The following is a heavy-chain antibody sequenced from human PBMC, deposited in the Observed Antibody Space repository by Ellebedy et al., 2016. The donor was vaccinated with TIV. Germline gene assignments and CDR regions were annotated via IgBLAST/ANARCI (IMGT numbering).Heavy chain of an antibody. CDR2: IVGSGAE. Sequence: PGGSLRLSCAALGFTFRPYAMAWVRQAPGKGLEWVSGIVGSGAEKYADSVKGRFTISRDNDKNSLYLQMNSLRAEDTAVYYCARGDGYSGYVYFDCWGQGTLVTVSS. D-gene: IGHD5-12*01. J-gene: IGHJ4*02. V-gene: IGHV3-69-1*01. CDR3: ARGDGYSGYVYFDC. CDR1: GFTFRPYA.